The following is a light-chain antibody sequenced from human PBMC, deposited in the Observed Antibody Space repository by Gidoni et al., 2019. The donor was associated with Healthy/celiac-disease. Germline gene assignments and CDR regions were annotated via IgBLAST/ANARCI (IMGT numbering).Light chain of an antibody. CDR2: GAS. V-gene: IGKV3-20*01. CDR1: QSVSSSY. Sequence: EIVLPQSPGTLSLSPGERATLSCRASQSVSSSYLAWYQQKPGQTPRLLLYGASSRATGIPDRFSGSGSGTDFTLTISRLEPEDFAVYYCQQYGSSPLFTFGPGTKVDIK. J-gene: IGKJ3*01. CDR3: QQYGSSPLFT.